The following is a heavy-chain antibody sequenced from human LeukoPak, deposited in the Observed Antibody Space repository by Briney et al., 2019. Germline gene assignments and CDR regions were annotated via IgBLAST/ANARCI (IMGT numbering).Heavy chain of an antibody. Sequence: PGGSLRLSCATSGFTFSSYAMSWVRQAPGKGLEWVSGISGSGTGTYYADSVKGRFTISRDNSMNTLYLQMNSLRAEDTAVYYCARASLGSGTDWDAFDIWGQGTMVTVSS. J-gene: IGHJ3*02. CDR3: ARASLGSGTDWDAFDI. CDR2: ISGSGTGT. V-gene: IGHV3-23*01. D-gene: IGHD3-10*01. CDR1: GFTFSSYA.